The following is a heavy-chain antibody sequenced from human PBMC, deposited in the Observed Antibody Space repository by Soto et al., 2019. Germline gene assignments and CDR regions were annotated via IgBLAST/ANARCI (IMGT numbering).Heavy chain of an antibody. V-gene: IGHV1-3*01. D-gene: IGHD3-22*01. CDR3: ARILSYDISGPRAFDI. J-gene: IGHJ3*02. Sequence: ASVKVSCKASGYTFASYAMHWLRQAPGQRLEWMGWINAGNGNTKYSQKFQGRVTFIRDTSASTAYMELSSLTSEDTAVYYCARILSYDISGPRAFDIWGQGTMVTVSS. CDR1: GYTFASYA. CDR2: INAGNGNT.